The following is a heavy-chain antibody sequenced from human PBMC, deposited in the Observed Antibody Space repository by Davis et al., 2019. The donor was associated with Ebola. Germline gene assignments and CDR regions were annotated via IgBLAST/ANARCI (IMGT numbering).Heavy chain of an antibody. CDR3: ASRHVGY. CDR1: GFTFINYH. J-gene: IGHJ4*02. CDR2: ISSVSSTM. Sequence: PGGSLRLSCAASGFTFINYHMNWVRQAPGKGLEWVSYISSVSSTMFYADSVKGRFTISRDNSKNTLYLQMNSLRVEDTAVYYCASRHVGYWGQGTLVTVSS. D-gene: IGHD1-26*01. V-gene: IGHV3-48*01.